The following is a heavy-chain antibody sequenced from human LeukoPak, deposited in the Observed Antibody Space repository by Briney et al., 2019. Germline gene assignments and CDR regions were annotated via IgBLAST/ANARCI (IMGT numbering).Heavy chain of an antibody. Sequence: GASVKVSCKASGYTFTGYYMHWVRQAPGQGLEWMGWINPNSGGTNYAQKFQGRVTMTRDTSIRTVYMELNRLTSDDTAVYYCVTDVGRSGYQLLGYFDHWGQGTLVTVSS. CDR3: VTDVGRSGYQLLGYFDH. J-gene: IGHJ4*02. V-gene: IGHV1-2*02. D-gene: IGHD3-22*01. CDR2: INPNSGGT. CDR1: GYTFTGYY.